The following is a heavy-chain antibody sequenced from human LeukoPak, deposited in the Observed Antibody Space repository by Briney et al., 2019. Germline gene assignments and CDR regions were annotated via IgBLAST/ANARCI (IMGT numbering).Heavy chain of an antibody. V-gene: IGHV1-2*02. CDR3: ARARIQHNWFDP. CDR1: GYTFTGYY. CDR2: INPNSGGT. J-gene: IGHJ5*02. Sequence: ASVKVSCKASGYTFTGYYVHWVRQAPGQGLEWMGWINPNSGGTNYAQKFQGRVTMTRDTSISTAYMELSRLRSDDTAVYYCARARIQHNWFDPWGQGTLVTVSS. D-gene: IGHD5-18*01.